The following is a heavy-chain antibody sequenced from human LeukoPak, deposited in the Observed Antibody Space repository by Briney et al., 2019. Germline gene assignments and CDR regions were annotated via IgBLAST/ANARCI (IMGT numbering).Heavy chain of an antibody. D-gene: IGHD5-18*01. Sequence: ASVKVSCKASGGTFSSYAISWVRQAPGQGLEWMGGIIPIFGTANYAQKFQGRVTITADKSTSTAYMELSSLRSEDTAVYYCASVDTAMSTTFDHWGQGTLVTVSS. CDR3: ASVDTAMSTTFDH. J-gene: IGHJ4*02. V-gene: IGHV1-69*06. CDR1: GGTFSSYA. CDR2: IIPIFGTA.